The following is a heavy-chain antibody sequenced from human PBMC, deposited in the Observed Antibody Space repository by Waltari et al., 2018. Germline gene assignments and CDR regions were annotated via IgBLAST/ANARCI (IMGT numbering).Heavy chain of an antibody. J-gene: IGHJ3*02. CDR1: GGTFSSYA. CDR3: ASGNGYSGGATAGAYAFDI. CDR2: IIPIFGTA. V-gene: IGHV1-69*12. D-gene: IGHD5-18*01. Sequence: QVQLVQSGAEVKKPGSSVKVSCKASGGTFSSYAISWVRQAPGQGLEWMGGIIPIFGTANYAQKFQGRVTITADESTSTAYMELSSLRSEDTAVYYCASGNGYSGGATAGAYAFDIWGQGTMVTVSS.